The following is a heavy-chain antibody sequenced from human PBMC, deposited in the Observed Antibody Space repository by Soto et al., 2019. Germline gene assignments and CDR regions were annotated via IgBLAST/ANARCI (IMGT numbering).Heavy chain of an antibody. CDR1: GFTFSSYS. V-gene: IGHV3-21*01. D-gene: IGHD6-19*01. Sequence: GGSLRLSCAASGFTFSSYSMNWVRQAPGKGLEWVSSISSSSSYIYYADSVKGRFTISRDNAKNSLYLQMNSLRAEDTAVYYCARGIAVAGTVPWGQGTLVTVSS. CDR2: ISSSSSYI. CDR3: ARGIAVAGTVP. J-gene: IGHJ5*02.